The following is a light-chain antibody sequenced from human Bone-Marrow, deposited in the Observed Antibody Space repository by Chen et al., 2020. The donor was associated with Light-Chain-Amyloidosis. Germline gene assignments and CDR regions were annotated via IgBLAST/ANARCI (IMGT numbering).Light chain of an antibody. CDR2: EVT. Sequence: QSALTQPASVSGSPGQSSTISCTGTSSDVGGDNHVSWYQQHPDKAPKLMIYEVTNRPSWVPDRFSGSKSDNAASLTISGLQTEDEAEYFCSSYTITNTLVFGSGTRVTVL. J-gene: IGLJ1*01. CDR3: SSYTITNTLV. CDR1: SSDVGGDNH. V-gene: IGLV2-14*01.